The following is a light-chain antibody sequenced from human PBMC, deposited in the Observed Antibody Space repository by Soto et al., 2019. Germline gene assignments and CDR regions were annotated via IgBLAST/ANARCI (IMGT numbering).Light chain of an antibody. J-gene: IGLJ2*01. CDR1: SSDVGGFNY. Sequence: QSALTQPASVSGSPGQSITISCTGTSSDVGGFNYVSWYQQHPGKAPKLLISEVSNRPSGVSNRFSGSKSGNTASLTISGLQGEDEADYYCSSYTSISTLVFGGGTKLTVL. V-gene: IGLV2-14*01. CDR3: SSYTSISTLV. CDR2: EVS.